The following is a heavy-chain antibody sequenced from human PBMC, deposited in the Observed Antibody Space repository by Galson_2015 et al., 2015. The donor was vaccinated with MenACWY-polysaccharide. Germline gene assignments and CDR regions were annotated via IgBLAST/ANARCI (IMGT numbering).Heavy chain of an antibody. J-gene: IGHJ5*01. CDR1: GFTFSNYW. CDR3: VRDIPTTVTSSQWFDS. V-gene: IGHV3-74*01. CDR2: IKSDGSTT. D-gene: IGHD4-17*01. Sequence: LRLSCAASGFTFSNYWMHWVRQAPGEGQVWVSRIKSDGSTTNNADSVKGRFIISRDNAKNTLYLQMNSLRAEDTAVYYCVRDIPTTVTSSQWFDSWGQGTLVTVSS.